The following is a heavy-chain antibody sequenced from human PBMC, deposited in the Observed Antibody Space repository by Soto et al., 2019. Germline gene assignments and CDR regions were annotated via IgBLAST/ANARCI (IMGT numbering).Heavy chain of an antibody. Sequence: SETPSLTFPCSGDSIRYGGYSWGWLRPPPGGRVEWVGDIYVSGIVYYNASLQSRVAILVDTPENHISQNLKSNSAADTALYFWASGMYGAENPNFAFWGQGNLVTVSS. V-gene: IGHV4-30-2*01. D-gene: IGHD3-10*01. CDR2: IYVSGIV. CDR3: ASGMYGAENPNFAF. CDR1: GDSIRYGGYS. J-gene: IGHJ4*02.